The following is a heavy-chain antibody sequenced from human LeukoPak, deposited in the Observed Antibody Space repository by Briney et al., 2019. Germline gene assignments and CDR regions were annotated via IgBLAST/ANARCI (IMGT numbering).Heavy chain of an antibody. Sequence: GGSLRLSCAASGFTFSTYWMSWVRQAPGKGLEWVSAISGSGDSTYYGDSVKGRFTISRDNSKNTLYLQMNSLRAEDTAVYYCAKTRPLDSSSWSHGDYWGQGTLVTVSS. J-gene: IGHJ4*02. CDR2: ISGSGDST. CDR1: GFTFSTYW. CDR3: AKTRPLDSSSWSHGDY. V-gene: IGHV3-23*01. D-gene: IGHD6-13*01.